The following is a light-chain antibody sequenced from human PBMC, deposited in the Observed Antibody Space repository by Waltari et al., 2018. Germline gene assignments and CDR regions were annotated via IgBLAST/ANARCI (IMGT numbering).Light chain of an antibody. V-gene: IGKV2-28*01. Sequence: DIVMTQSPLSLPVTPGEPASISCRSSQSLLHSNGYNYLDWYLQKPGQSPQLLIYLGSNRASGVPDRFSGSGSGTDFTLKVSRVEAEDVGVYYCMQALQTSYTFGQGTKLAIK. CDR3: MQALQTSYT. CDR1: QSLLHSNGYNY. J-gene: IGKJ2*01. CDR2: LGS.